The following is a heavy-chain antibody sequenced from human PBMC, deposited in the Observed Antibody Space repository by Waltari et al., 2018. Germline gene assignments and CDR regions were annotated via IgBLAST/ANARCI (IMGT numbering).Heavy chain of an antibody. CDR1: GFTFSNYA. Sequence: EVQLLESGGGLVQPGGSLRLSCSASGFTFSNYAMNWVRPFAGQGLEGVSAISGSDAGTYHANSVEGRFTISRDNSRNTLYLEMNTLRAEDTAVYYCAKDRGSSYQYYYALDVWGQGTTVTVSS. CDR3: AKDRGSSYQYYYALDV. CDR2: ISGSDAGT. D-gene: IGHD2-15*01. V-gene: IGHV3-23*01. J-gene: IGHJ6*02.